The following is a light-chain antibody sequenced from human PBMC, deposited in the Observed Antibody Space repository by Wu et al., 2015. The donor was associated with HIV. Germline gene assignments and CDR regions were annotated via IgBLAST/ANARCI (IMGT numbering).Light chain of an antibody. CDR3: QQYDSSPYT. CDR2: GAS. V-gene: IGKV3-15*01. CDR1: QSVRSN. Sequence: EIVMTQSPATLSVSPGKRATLSCRASQSVRSNLAWYQQKAGQAPRLLIYGASTRATGIPARFSGSGSGTEFTLTISRLETEDFAVYYCQQYDSSPYTFGQGTRLQI. J-gene: IGKJ2*01.